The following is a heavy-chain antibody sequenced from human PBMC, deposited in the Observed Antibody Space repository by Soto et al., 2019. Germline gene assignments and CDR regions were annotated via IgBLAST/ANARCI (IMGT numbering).Heavy chain of an antibody. CDR2: ISYDGSNK. Sequence: GGSLRLSCAASGFTFSSYAMHWVRQAPGKGLEWVAAISYDGSNKYYADSVKGRFTISRDNSKNTLYLQMNSLRAEDTAVYYCAKDTCSSTSCYLDGMDVWGQGTTVTVSS. J-gene: IGHJ6*02. CDR3: AKDTCSSTSCYLDGMDV. D-gene: IGHD2-2*01. V-gene: IGHV3-30-3*01. CDR1: GFTFSSYA.